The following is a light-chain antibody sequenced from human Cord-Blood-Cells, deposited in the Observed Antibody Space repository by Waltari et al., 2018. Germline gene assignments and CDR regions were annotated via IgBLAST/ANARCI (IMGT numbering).Light chain of an antibody. J-gene: IGLJ3*02. CDR1: SSNIGSNA. Sequence: QSVLTQPPSVSEAPRQRVTISCSGSSSNIGSNAVIWYQQLPGKAPKLLIYYDDLLPSGVSDRFSGSKSGTSASLAISVLQSEEEADYYCAAWDDSLNGPVFGGGTKLTVL. CDR2: YDD. CDR3: AAWDDSLNGPV. V-gene: IGLV1-36*01.